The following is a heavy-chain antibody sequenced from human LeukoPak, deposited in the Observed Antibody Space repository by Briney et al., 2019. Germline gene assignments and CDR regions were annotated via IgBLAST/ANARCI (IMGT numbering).Heavy chain of an antibody. CDR3: AKDRGY. V-gene: IGHV3-23*01. J-gene: IGHJ4*02. Sequence: GGSPRLSCVASGFTFSTYAMTWVRQAPGKGLEWVSAISGSGDVTYYADSVKGRFTISRDNVKNTLYLQMDSLRDEDTAVYYCAKDRGYWGQGTLVTVSS. CDR1: GFTFSTYA. CDR2: ISGSGDVT.